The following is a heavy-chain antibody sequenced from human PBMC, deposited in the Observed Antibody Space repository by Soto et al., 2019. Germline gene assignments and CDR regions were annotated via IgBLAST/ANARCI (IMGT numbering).Heavy chain of an antibody. CDR1: GYTFTGYY. CDR2: INPNSGGT. Sequence: GASVKVSCKASGYTFTGYYMHWVRQAPGQGLEWMGWINPNSGGTNYAQKFQGWVTMTRDTSISTAYMELSRLRSDDTAVYYCATTVPANYYGMDVWGQGTTVTVSS. V-gene: IGHV1-2*04. CDR3: ATTVPANYYGMDV. D-gene: IGHD2-21*02. J-gene: IGHJ6*02.